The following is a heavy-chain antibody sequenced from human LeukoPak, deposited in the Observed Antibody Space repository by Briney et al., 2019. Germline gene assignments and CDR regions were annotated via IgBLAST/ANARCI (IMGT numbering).Heavy chain of an antibody. V-gene: IGHV3-66*01. J-gene: IGHJ4*02. CDR2: IYSSGNT. CDR3: ARGIAAVGIVGVFDC. Sequence: GGSLRLSCAASGFSVSSNHMSWVRQAPGKGLEWVSVIYSSGNTHYADSVKGRFTISRDNSKNTLYLQMNSLRAEDTAVYYCARGIAAVGIVGVFDCWGQGTLVTVPS. D-gene: IGHD6-13*01. CDR1: GFSVSSNH.